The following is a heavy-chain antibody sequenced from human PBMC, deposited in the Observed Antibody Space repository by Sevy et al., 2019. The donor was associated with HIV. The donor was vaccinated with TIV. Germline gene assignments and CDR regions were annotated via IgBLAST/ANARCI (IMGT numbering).Heavy chain of an antibody. Sequence: ASVKVSCKASGYTFTGYYMHWVRQAPGQGLEWMGRINPNSGGTNYARKFQGRVTMTRDTSISTAYMELSRLRSDDTAVYYCARDGIKIFGVVNVYYYYYGMDVWGQGTTVTVSS. D-gene: IGHD3-3*01. J-gene: IGHJ6*02. V-gene: IGHV1-2*06. CDR2: INPNSGGT. CDR1: GYTFTGYY. CDR3: ARDGIKIFGVVNVYYYYYGMDV.